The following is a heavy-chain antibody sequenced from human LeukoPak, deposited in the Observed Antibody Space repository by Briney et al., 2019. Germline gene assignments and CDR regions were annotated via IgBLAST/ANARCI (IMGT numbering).Heavy chain of an antibody. V-gene: IGHV3-21*01. CDR3: ARVRVITTYYYYYYMDV. D-gene: IGHD3-22*01. Sequence: GGSLRLSCAASGFTFSSYSMNWVRQAPGKGLEWVSSISSSSSYIYYADSVKGRFTISRDNAKNSLYLQMNSLRAEDTAVYYCARVRVITTYYYYYYMDVWGKGATVTVSS. J-gene: IGHJ6*03. CDR1: GFTFSSYS. CDR2: ISSSSSYI.